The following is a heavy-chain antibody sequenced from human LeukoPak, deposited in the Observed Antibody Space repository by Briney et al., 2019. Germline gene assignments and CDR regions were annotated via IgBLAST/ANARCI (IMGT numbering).Heavy chain of an antibody. J-gene: IGHJ5*02. V-gene: IGHV3-21*01. CDR1: GFTFSSYS. Sequence: GGSLRLSCAASGFTFSSYSMNWVRQAPGKGLGWVSSISSRSSYIYYADSVKGRFTISRDNAKNSLYLQMNSLRAEDTAVYYCASLYSSSWYGWFDPWGQGTLVTVSS. CDR3: ASLYSSSWYGWFDP. D-gene: IGHD6-13*01. CDR2: ISSRSSYI.